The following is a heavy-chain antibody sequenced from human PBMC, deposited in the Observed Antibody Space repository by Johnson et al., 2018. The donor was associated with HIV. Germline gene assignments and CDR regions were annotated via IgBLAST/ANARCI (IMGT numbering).Heavy chain of an antibody. CDR2: IKQDGSER. CDR1: GLTLSRCD. Sequence: VQLVESGGGVVQPGGSLRLSCAASGLTLSRCDMHWVRQAPGKGLEWVANIKQDGSERYYVDSVKGRFTISRDNAKNSLYLQMNSLRAEDTAVYYCARSLPYSSSVGFDIWGQGTMVTVSS. V-gene: IGHV3-7*01. D-gene: IGHD6-6*01. J-gene: IGHJ3*02. CDR3: ARSLPYSSSVGFDI.